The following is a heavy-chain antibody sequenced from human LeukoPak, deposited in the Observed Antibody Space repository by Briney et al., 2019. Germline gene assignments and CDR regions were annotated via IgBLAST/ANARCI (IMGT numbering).Heavy chain of an antibody. CDR3: ANPQNYDFWSGYLCH. CDR1: GFAFSYYA. V-gene: IGHV3-23*01. CDR2: ISGSGNT. J-gene: IGHJ4*02. Sequence: GGSLTLSCAASGFAFSYYAMSWVRQAPGKGLEWVSGISGSGNTHYTDSVKGRFTISRDNSKSTLDLQMNSLRAEDTAVYYCANPQNYDFWSGYLCHWGQGTLVTVSS. D-gene: IGHD3-3*01.